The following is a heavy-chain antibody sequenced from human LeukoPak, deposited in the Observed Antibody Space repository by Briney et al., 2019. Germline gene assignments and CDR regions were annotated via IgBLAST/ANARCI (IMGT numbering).Heavy chain of an antibody. D-gene: IGHD2-2*01. CDR3: ARGFRSSTSVGISSDFDY. CDR1: GYTFTSYD. Sequence: ASVKVSCKASGYTFTSYDINWVRQATGQGLEWMGWMDPNSGNTGYAQKFQGRVTMTRNTSISTAYMELSSLRSEDTAVYYCARGFRSSTSVGISSDFDYWGQGTLVTVSS. J-gene: IGHJ4*02. CDR2: MDPNSGNT. V-gene: IGHV1-8*01.